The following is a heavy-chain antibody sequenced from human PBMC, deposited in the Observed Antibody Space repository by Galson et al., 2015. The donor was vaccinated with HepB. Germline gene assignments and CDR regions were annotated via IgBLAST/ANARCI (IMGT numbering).Heavy chain of an antibody. Sequence: SLRLSCAASGFTFSSYSMNWVRQAPGEGLEWVSYISSSSTIYYADSVKGRFTISRDNAKNSLYLQMNSLRAEDTAVYYCARADELERTYLSFDYWGQGTLVTVSS. V-gene: IGHV3-48*01. CDR1: GFTFSSYS. D-gene: IGHD1-1*01. J-gene: IGHJ4*02. CDR3: ARADELERTYLSFDY. CDR2: ISSSSTI.